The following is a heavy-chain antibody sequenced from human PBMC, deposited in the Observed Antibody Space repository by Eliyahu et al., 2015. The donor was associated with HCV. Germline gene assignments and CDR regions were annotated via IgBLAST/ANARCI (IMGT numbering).Heavy chain of an antibody. CDR1: GFXVSNYH. V-gene: IGHV3-53*02. CDR3: ARGKNV. Sequence: EVQLVETGGDLIQPGGSLRLSCAASGFXVSNYHMXWVRQAPGKGLEWVXFINXAGSXYXADSVKGRFTISRDNSKNTLYLQMNSLRAEDTAMYYCARGKNVWGKGTTVTVSS. J-gene: IGHJ6*04. CDR2: INXAGSX.